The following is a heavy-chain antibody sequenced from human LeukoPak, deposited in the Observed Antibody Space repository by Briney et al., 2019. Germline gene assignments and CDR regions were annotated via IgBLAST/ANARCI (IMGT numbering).Heavy chain of an antibody. V-gene: IGHV3-21*01. CDR1: GLPFSSYS. CDR3: ARAPPGTADNWFDP. J-gene: IGHJ5*02. Sequence: PGGSLDLPLEASGLPFSSYSMNWVRQAPGKGLEWVSSISSSSSYIYYADSVKGRFTISRDNAKNSLYLQMNSLRAEDTAVYYCARAPPGTADNWFDPWGQGTLVTVSS. CDR2: ISSSSSYI. D-gene: IGHD3-10*01.